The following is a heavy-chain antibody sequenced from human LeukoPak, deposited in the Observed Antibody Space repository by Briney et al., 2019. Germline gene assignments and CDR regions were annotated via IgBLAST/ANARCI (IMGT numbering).Heavy chain of an antibody. Sequence: SETLSLTCTVSGGSISSGSYYWSWIRQPAGKGLEWIGRIYTSGSTNYNPSLKSRVTISVDTSKNQFSLKLSSVTAADTAVYYCARVYYDFWSGSSGWVDYWGQGTLVTVSS. CDR2: IYTSGST. CDR1: GGSISSGSYY. V-gene: IGHV4-61*02. CDR3: ARVYYDFWSGSSGWVDY. D-gene: IGHD3-3*01. J-gene: IGHJ4*02.